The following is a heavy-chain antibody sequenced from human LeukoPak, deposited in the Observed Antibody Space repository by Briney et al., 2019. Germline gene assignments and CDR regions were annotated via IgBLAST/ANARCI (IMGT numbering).Heavy chain of an antibody. CDR1: GGSISSSSYY. CDR2: IYYSGST. J-gene: IGHJ5*02. V-gene: IGHV4-39*01. D-gene: IGHD6-13*01. CDR3: ARRGTRGSSSWYVWFDP. Sequence: SETLSLTCTVSGGSISSSSYYWGWIRQPPGKGLEWIGSIYYSGSTYYNPSLKSRVTISVDTSKNQFSLKLSSVTAADTAVYYCARRGTRGSSSWYVWFDPWGQGTLVTVSS.